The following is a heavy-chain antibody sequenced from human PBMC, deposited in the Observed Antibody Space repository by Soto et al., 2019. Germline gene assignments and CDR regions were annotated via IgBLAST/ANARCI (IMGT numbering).Heavy chain of an antibody. V-gene: IGHV4-31*03. CDR1: GGSISSGGYY. CDR3: ATHSPYYYYGMDV. CDR2: IYYSGST. D-gene: IGHD6-13*01. J-gene: IGHJ6*02. Sequence: TLSLTCTVSGGSISSGGYYWSWIRQHPGKGLEWIGYIYYSGSTYYNPSLKSRVTISVDTSKNQFSLKLSSVTAADTAVYYCATHSPYYYYGMDVWGQGTTVTVSS.